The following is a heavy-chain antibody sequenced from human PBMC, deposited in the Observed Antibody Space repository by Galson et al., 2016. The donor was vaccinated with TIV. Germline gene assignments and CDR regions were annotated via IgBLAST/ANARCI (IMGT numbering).Heavy chain of an antibody. D-gene: IGHD3-10*01. CDR1: GYIFANFG. J-gene: IGHJ4*02. CDR2: IAAYSGNM. V-gene: IGHV1-18*01. Sequence: QSGAEVKKPGASVKVSCKASGYIFANFGISWLRQAPGQGPEWMGWIAAYSGNMNYAQNLQGRLTVTTDTSTSTAYMELQSLTSDDTALYYCARDPRHTYGRFDYWGQGTLVTVSA. CDR3: ARDPRHTYGRFDY.